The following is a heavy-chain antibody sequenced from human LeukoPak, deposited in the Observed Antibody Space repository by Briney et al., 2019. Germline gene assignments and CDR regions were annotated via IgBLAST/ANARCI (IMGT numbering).Heavy chain of an antibody. CDR1: GFTFSSYG. V-gene: IGHV3-48*04. D-gene: IGHD6-19*01. J-gene: IGHJ6*03. Sequence: GGSLRLSCAASGFTFSSYGMHWVRQAPGKGLEWVSYISSSGSTIYYADSVKGRFTISRDNAKNSLYLQMNSLRAEDTAVYYCARALAGSYYYYYMDVWGKGTTVTISS. CDR2: ISSSGSTI. CDR3: ARALAGSYYYYYMDV.